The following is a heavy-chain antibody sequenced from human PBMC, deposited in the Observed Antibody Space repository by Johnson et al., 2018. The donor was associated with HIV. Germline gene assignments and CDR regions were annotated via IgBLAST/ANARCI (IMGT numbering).Heavy chain of an antibody. J-gene: IGHJ3*02. CDR3: ARDPPGRAFDI. CDR1: GFTFSNAW. Sequence: QVQLVESGGGLVKPGGSLRLSCAASGFTFSNAWMTWIRQVPGKGLECVAYISSSGAGIYSADSVRGRFTISRDNAKNSLFLQMNSLSAEDTAIYYCARDPPGRAFDIWGQGTTVTVSS. V-gene: IGHV3-11*04. CDR2: ISSSGAGI.